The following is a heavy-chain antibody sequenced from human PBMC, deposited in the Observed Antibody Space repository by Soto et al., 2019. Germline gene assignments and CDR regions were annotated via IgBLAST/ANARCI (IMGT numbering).Heavy chain of an antibody. CDR1: GGSFSGYY. D-gene: IGHD3-3*01. V-gene: IGHV4-34*01. Sequence: SETLSLTCAVYGGSFSGYYWSWIRQPPGKGLEWIGEINHSGSTNYNPSLKSRVTISVDTSKNQFSLKLSSVTAADTAVYYCARILPTYYDFWSGYYRSYNWFDPWGQGTLVTVSS. J-gene: IGHJ5*02. CDR2: INHSGST. CDR3: ARILPTYYDFWSGYYRSYNWFDP.